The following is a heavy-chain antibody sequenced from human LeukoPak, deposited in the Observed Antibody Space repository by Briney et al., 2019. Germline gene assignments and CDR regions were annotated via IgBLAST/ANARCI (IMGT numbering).Heavy chain of an antibody. J-gene: IGHJ4*02. D-gene: IGHD6-19*01. V-gene: IGHV3-21*01. CDR2: ISSSSSYI. Sequence: GRSLRLSCAASGFTFSSYSMHWVRQAPGKGLEWVSSISSSSSYIYYADSVKGRFTISRDNAKNSLYLQMNSLRSEDTAVYYCASSDSGWYEDFDYWGQGTLVTVPS. CDR1: GFTFSSYS. CDR3: ASSDSGWYEDFDY.